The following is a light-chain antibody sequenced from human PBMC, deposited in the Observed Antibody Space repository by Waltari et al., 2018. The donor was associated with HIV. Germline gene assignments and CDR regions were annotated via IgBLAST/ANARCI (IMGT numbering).Light chain of an antibody. V-gene: IGKV3-15*01. CDR2: DAS. Sequence: EIRLTQSPVILSVSPGGRATLSCRASQNIKTDLAWYQQKPGQSPRFLIYDASTRTTGTPDRFSGSGSGTDFTLTISSVHSEDFAVYYCHQYDKWPMYTFGQGTKVDMK. CDR1: QNIKTD. CDR3: HQYDKWPMYT. J-gene: IGKJ2*01.